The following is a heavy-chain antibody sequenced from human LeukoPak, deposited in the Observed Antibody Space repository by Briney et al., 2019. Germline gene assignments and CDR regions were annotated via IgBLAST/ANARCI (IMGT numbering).Heavy chain of an antibody. V-gene: IGHV3-43*02. D-gene: IGHD2-21*01. CDR3: AKDGFLLWRGAFDI. CDR2: ISGEGGNT. CDR1: GFTFDDYA. J-gene: IGHJ3*02. Sequence: PGGSLRLSCAASGFTFDDYAIHWVRQAPGKGLEWVSLISGEGGNTYYADSVKGRFTISRDNSKNTLWLQMNSLRAEDTAVYYCAKDGFLLWRGAFDIWGQGTMVTVSS.